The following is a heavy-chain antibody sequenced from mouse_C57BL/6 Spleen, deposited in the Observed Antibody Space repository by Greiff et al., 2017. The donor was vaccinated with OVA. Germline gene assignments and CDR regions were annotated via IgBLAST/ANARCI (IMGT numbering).Heavy chain of an antibody. V-gene: IGHV5-9*01. J-gene: IGHJ2*01. Sequence: EVKVVESGGGLVKPGGSLKLSCAASGFTFSSYTMSWVRQTPEKRLEWVATISGGGGDTYYPDSVKGRFTISRDNAKNTLYLQLSSLRSEDTALYYCARLSLWDYFDYWGQGTTLTVSS. CDR1: GFTFSSYT. D-gene: IGHD6-1*01. CDR2: ISGGGGDT. CDR3: ARLSLWDYFDY.